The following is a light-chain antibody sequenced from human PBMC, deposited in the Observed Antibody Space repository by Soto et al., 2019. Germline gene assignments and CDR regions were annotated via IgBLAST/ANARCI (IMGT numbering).Light chain of an antibody. Sequence: EIVLPQSPGTLSLSPGERATLSCRASQSVSSSYLAWYQQKPGQAPRLLIYGASSRATGIPDRFSGSGSGTDFTLTISRLEPEDFAVYYCQLYGSSPPWTFGQGTKVEIK. CDR3: QLYGSSPPWT. CDR2: GAS. J-gene: IGKJ1*01. V-gene: IGKV3-20*01. CDR1: QSVSSSY.